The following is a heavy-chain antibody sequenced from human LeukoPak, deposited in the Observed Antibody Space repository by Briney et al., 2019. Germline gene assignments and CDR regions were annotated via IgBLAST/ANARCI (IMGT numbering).Heavy chain of an antibody. CDR1: GFTFSDYY. CDR3: ARTNGVSKFDY. V-gene: IGHV3-11*04. J-gene: IGHJ4*02. D-gene: IGHD2-8*01. Sequence: PGGSLRLSCAASGFTFSDYYMRWIRQAPGKGLEGVSYISTSGNTIYYADSVKGRFTISRDNAKNSLYLQMNSLRAEDTAVYYCARTNGVSKFDYWGQGTLVTVSS. CDR2: ISTSGNTI.